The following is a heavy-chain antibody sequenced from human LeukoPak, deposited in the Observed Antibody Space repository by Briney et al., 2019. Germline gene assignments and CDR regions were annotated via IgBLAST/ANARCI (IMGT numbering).Heavy chain of an antibody. CDR2: VNYRGSP. J-gene: IGHJ6*02. V-gene: IGHV4-34*01. D-gene: IGHD2/OR15-2a*01. Sequence: TSETLSLTCDVPGGSFSGYLWSWIRQSPGKGLEWIGEVNYRGSPNYNPSLESRVTISVATSKNQLSLKLTSVTAADTALYYCTRSGLTGMREYERADYYYYGMDLWGQGTAVTVFS. CDR1: GGSFSGYL. CDR3: TRSGLTGMREYERADYYYYGMDL.